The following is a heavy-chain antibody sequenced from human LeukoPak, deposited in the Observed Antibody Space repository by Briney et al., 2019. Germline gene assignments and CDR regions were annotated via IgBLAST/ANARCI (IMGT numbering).Heavy chain of an antibody. V-gene: IGHV4-30-4*02. D-gene: IGHD4-23*01. CDR1: GGSISSGDYY. Sequence: SETLSLTCTVSGGSISSGDYYWSWIRQPPGKGLEWIGYIYYSGSTYYNPSLKSRVTISVDTSKNQFSLKLSSVTAADTAVYYCARSTTVVTYYFDYWGQGTLVTVSS. CDR3: ARSTTVVTYYFDY. CDR2: IYYSGST. J-gene: IGHJ4*02.